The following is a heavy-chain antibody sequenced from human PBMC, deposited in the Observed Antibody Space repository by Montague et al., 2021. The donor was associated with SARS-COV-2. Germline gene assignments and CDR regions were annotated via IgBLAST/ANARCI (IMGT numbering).Heavy chain of an antibody. J-gene: IGHJ4*02. CDR1: GGSISSSSYE. CDR3: ARSGRQRGHTTFDY. D-gene: IGHD2-15*01. V-gene: IGHV4-39*01. CDR2: IYYSGST. Sequence: ETLSLTCTVSGGSISSSSYEWGWIRQPPGKGLEWIGSIYYSGSTYYNPSLKSRVTISVDTSKNQFPLKLSSVTAADTAVYYCARSGRQRGHTTFDYWGQGTLVTVSS.